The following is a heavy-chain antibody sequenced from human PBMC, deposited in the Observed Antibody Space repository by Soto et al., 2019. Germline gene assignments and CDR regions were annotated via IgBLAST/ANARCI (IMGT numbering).Heavy chain of an antibody. V-gene: IGHV3-66*01. J-gene: IGHJ4*02. Sequence: EVQLVESGGGLVQPGGSLRLSCAASGFTVSTNYMNWVRQAPGKGLEWVSVIYSGGSTYYADSVKGRFTISRDNSKNTLFLQMNSLRVEDTAVYYCARGAPHHSFDYWGQGTLVTVSS. CDR1: GFTVSTNY. CDR2: IYSGGST. CDR3: ARGAPHHSFDY. D-gene: IGHD3-16*01.